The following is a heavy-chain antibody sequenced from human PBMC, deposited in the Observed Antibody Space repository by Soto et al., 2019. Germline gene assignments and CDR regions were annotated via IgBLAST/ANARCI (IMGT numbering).Heavy chain of an antibody. J-gene: IGHJ4*02. Sequence: SETLSLTCNVSGASIGSGDYYWSWIRQPPGKGLEWIGYIHYSGYTSYSPSLKSRLTISIDTSKNHFSLSLSSVTATDTAVYYCAREGQFGDYGPFDYCGRGSLVTVS. D-gene: IGHD4-17*01. CDR2: IHYSGYT. V-gene: IGHV4-30-4*01. CDR1: GASIGSGDYY. CDR3: AREGQFGDYGPFDY.